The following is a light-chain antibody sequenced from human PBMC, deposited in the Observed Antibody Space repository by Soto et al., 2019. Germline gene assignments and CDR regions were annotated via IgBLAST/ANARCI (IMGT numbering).Light chain of an antibody. J-gene: IGKJ2*01. CDR2: KAS. CDR3: QQYNSYSPYT. V-gene: IGKV1-5*03. CDR1: QSISSW. Sequence: DIQKTQYPSTLSASVGDRVTITCRASQSISSWLAWYQQKPGKAPKLLIYKASSLESGVPSRFSGSGSGTEFTLTISSLQPDDFATYYCQQYNSYSPYTFGQGTKLEIK.